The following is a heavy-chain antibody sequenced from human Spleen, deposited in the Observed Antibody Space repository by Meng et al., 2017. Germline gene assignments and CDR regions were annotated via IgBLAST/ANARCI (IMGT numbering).Heavy chain of an antibody. CDR1: GYSISSGHY. J-gene: IGHJ4*02. CDR2: IYHSGST. Sequence: GSLRLSCAVSGYSISSGHYWGWIRQPPGKGLEWIGSIYHSGSTYYNPSLKSRVTISVDTSKNQFSVKLTSVTAAETAVYYCARDGVLTGDAPYFDYWGQGTLVTVSS. CDR3: ARDGVLTGDAPYFDY. D-gene: IGHD3-9*01. V-gene: IGHV4-38-2*01.